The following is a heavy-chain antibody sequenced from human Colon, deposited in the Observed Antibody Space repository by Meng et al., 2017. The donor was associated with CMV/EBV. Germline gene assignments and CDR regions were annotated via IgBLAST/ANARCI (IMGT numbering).Heavy chain of an antibody. J-gene: IGHJ4*02. D-gene: IGHD1-14*01. CDR3: ARDVVYPYYFDS. CDR2: VFYIGKT. Sequence: SETLSLTCTVSGGSISSSSYYWGWIRQSPGKGLEWIGHVFYIGKTNYNPSLKSRVSMSIDPSKNQFSLRLTSVTPADTALYYCARDVVYPYYFDSWGQGIPVTVSS. V-gene: IGHV4-61*01. CDR1: GGSISSSSYY.